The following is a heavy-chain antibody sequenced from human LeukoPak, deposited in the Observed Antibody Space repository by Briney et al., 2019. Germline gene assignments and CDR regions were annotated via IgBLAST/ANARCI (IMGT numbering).Heavy chain of an antibody. V-gene: IGHV4-4*07. D-gene: IGHD2-2*01. CDR2: IYTSGST. Sequence: SETLSLTCAVSGYSISSYYWSWIRQPAGKGLEWIGRIYTSGSTNYNPSLKSRVTMSVDTSKNQFSLKLSSVTAADTAVYYCARDSFIVVVPPYYWYFDLWGRGTLVTVSS. CDR1: GYSISSYY. J-gene: IGHJ2*01. CDR3: ARDSFIVVVPPYYWYFDL.